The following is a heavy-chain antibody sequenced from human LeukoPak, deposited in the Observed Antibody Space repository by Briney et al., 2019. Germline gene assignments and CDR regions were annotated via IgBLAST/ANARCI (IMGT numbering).Heavy chain of an antibody. CDR3: ARDREFWGFDY. D-gene: IGHD7-27*01. CDR2: ISSSSSYI. CDR1: GFTFSSYS. Sequence: SGGSLRLSCAASGFTFSSYSMNWVRQAPGKGLEWVSSISSSSSYIYYADSVKGRFTISRDNAKNSLYLQMNSLRAEDAAVYYCARDREFWGFDYWGQGTLVTVSS. V-gene: IGHV3-21*01. J-gene: IGHJ4*02.